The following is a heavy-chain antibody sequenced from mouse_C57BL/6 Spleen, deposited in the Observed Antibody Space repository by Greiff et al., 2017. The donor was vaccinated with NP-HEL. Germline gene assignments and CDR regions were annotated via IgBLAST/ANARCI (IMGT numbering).Heavy chain of an antibody. CDR1: GFSLTSYG. J-gene: IGHJ4*01. D-gene: IGHD1-1*01. CDR2: IWSGGST. CDR3: AITTVVATPYAMDY. V-gene: IGHV2-2*01. Sequence: VQLQQSGPGLVQPSQSLSITCTVSGFSLTSYGVHWVRQSPGKGLEWLGVIWSGGSTDYNAAFISRLSISKDNSKSQVFFKMNILQADDTAIYYCAITTVVATPYAMDYWGQGTSVTVSS.